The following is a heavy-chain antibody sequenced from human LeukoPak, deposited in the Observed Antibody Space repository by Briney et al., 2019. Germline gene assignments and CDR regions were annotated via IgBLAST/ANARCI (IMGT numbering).Heavy chain of an antibody. J-gene: IGHJ3*02. V-gene: IGHV3-21*01. D-gene: IGHD1-26*01. CDR3: ARRGAATDSFDI. CDR2: ISSSSSYI. CDR1: GFTFNTYN. Sequence: GGSLRLSCAASGFTFNTYNMNWVRQAPGKGLEWVSSISSSSSYIYYADSVKGRFTISRDNAKNSLYLQMNSLRAEDTAVYYCARRGAATDSFDIWGQGTMVTVSS.